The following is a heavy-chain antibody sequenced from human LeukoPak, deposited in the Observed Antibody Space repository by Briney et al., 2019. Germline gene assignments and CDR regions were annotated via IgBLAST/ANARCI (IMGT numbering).Heavy chain of an antibody. V-gene: IGHV3-64*01. D-gene: IGHD3-22*01. CDR1: GFTFSSFD. Sequence: GGSLRLSCAASGFTFSSFDMHWVRQAPGRGLEFVSAIRTNGGTTYYANSVKARFTISGDNSKNTLYLQMGSLRAEDMAVYYCARVDNSGYYHIDYWGQGILVTVSS. CDR3: ARVDNSGYYHIDY. CDR2: IRTNGGTT. J-gene: IGHJ4*02.